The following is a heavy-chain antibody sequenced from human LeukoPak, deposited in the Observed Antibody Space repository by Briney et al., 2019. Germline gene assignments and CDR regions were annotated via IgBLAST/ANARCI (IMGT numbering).Heavy chain of an antibody. D-gene: IGHD2-2*03. Sequence: GGSLRLSCAASGFTFSSYGMHWVRQAPGKGLEWVAVISYDGSNKHYADSVKGRFTISRDNSKNTLYLQMNSLRAEDTAVYYCAKDLDIVVVPAAISLDYWGQGTLVTVSS. V-gene: IGHV3-30*18. CDR3: AKDLDIVVVPAAISLDY. J-gene: IGHJ4*02. CDR1: GFTFSSYG. CDR2: ISYDGSNK.